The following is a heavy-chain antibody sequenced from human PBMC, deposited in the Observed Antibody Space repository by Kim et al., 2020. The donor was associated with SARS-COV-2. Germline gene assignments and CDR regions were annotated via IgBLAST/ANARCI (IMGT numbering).Heavy chain of an antibody. V-gene: IGHV3-23*05. CDR2: VNNGNNP. D-gene: IGHD6-19*01. CDR1: GFAFGAYA. Sequence: GGSLRLSCRASGFAFGAYAMTWVRQAPGKGLEWVASVNNGNNPYYANSVKGRFTVSRDNAESTLYLQMNGPRVEDTALYYCAKDHPSHGWPTFDSWGQGTLVTVSS. J-gene: IGHJ4*02. CDR3: AKDHPSHGWPTFDS.